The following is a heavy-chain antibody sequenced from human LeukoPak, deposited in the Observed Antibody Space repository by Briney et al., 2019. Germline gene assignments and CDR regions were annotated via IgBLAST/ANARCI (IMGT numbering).Heavy chain of an antibody. CDR2: IKSKTDGGTT. Sequence: GGSLRLSCAASGFTFSNAWMSWVRQAPGKGLEWVGCIKSKTDGGTTDYAAPVKGRFTISRDDSKNTLYLQMNSLKTEDTAVYYCTTRGYSYRYGFDYWGQGTLVTVSS. CDR1: GFTFSNAW. V-gene: IGHV3-15*01. J-gene: IGHJ4*02. D-gene: IGHD5-18*01. CDR3: TTRGYSYRYGFDY.